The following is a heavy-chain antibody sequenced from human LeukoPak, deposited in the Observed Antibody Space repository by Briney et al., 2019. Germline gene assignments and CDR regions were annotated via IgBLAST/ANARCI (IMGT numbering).Heavy chain of an antibody. J-gene: IGHJ4*02. Sequence: GGSLRLSCAASGFTFSSYSMNWVRQAPGKGLEWVSSISSSSSYIYYADSVKGRFTISRDNAKNSLYLQMNSLRAEDTAVYYCARTEGGSIAAASDYWGQGTLVTVSS. CDR1: GFTFSSYS. V-gene: IGHV3-21*01. CDR3: ARTEGGSIAAASDY. D-gene: IGHD6-13*01. CDR2: ISSSSSYI.